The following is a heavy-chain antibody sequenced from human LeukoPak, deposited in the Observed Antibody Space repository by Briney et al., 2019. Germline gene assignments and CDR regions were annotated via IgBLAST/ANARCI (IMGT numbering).Heavy chain of an antibody. J-gene: IGHJ4*02. CDR3: AKGEQWLRCYFDY. CDR2: ISWNSGSI. D-gene: IGHD6-19*01. V-gene: IGHV3-9*01. CDR1: GFTFDDYA. Sequence: GGSLRLSCAASGFTFDDYAMHWVRQAPGKGLEWVSGISWNSGSIGYADSVKGRFTISRDNAKNSLYLQMNSLRAEDTALYYCAKGEQWLRCYFDYWGQGTLVTVSS.